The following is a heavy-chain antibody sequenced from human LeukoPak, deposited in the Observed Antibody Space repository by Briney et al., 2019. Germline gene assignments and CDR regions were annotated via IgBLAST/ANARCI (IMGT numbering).Heavy chain of an antibody. CDR1: GGSISTYY. V-gene: IGHV4-59*12. CDR3: ARGRRRYYYGMDV. CDR2: IYHSGST. D-gene: IGHD6-6*01. Sequence: PSETLSLTCTVSGGSISTYYWNWIRQPPGKGLEWIGYIYHSGSTNYNPSLQSRVTISVDTSKNQFSLKLSSVTAADTAVYYCARGRRRYYYGMDVWGQGTTVTVSS. J-gene: IGHJ6*02.